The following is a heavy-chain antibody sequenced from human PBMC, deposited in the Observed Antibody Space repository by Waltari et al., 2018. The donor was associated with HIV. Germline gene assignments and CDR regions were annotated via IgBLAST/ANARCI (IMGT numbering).Heavy chain of an antibody. CDR1: GFTFRDSW. CDR3: ARARAVPAPTRGHMYYFNMDV. D-gene: IGHD2-2*01. Sequence: EVQLVESGGGLVQPGGSLRLSCAVSGFTFRDSWMSWFRQTPGKGLEWVANIKQDGSQKYYVDSVKGRFTISRDNAKKSLDLQMNSLRPEDTAVYYCARARAVPAPTRGHMYYFNMDVWGQGTTVIVSS. CDR2: IKQDGSQK. J-gene: IGHJ6*02. V-gene: IGHV3-7*01.